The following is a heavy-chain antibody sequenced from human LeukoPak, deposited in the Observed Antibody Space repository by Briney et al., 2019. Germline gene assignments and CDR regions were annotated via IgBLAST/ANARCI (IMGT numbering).Heavy chain of an antibody. CDR1: GFTFSSYW. CDR3: AREVPAATLDY. J-gene: IGHJ4*02. Sequence: GGSLRLSCAAFGFTFSSYWMSWVRQAPGKGLEWVANIKQDGSEKYYVDSVKGRFTISRDNAKNSLYLQMNSLRAEDTAVYYCAREVPAATLDYWGQGTLVTVSS. D-gene: IGHD2-2*01. CDR2: IKQDGSEK. V-gene: IGHV3-7*01.